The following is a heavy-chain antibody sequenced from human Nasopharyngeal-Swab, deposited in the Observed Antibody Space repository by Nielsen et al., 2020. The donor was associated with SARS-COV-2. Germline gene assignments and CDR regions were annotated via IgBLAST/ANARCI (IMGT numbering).Heavy chain of an antibody. V-gene: IGHV3-33*01. CDR3: SRGSPKRYSGYDFPSFDY. J-gene: IGHJ4*02. CDR1: GFTFSSYG. D-gene: IGHD5-12*01. CDR2: IWYDGSNK. Sequence: GGSLRLSCAASGFTFSSYGMHWVRQAPGKGLEWVAVIWYDGSNKYYADSVKGRFTISRDNSKNTLYLQMNSLRAEDTAVYYCSRGSPKRYSGYDFPSFDYWGQGTLVTV.